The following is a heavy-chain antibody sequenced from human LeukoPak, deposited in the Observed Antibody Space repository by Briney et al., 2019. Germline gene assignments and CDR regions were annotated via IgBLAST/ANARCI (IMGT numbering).Heavy chain of an antibody. CDR1: GFTFSSYA. CDR2: ISYDGSNK. Sequence: GRSLRLSCAASGFTFSSYAMHWVRQAPGKGLEWVAVISYDGSNKYYADSVKGRFTISRDNSKNTLYLQMNSLRTEDTAVYYCARDDYYDSSGYQNFDYWGQGTLVTVSS. V-gene: IGHV3-30*01. CDR3: ARDDYYDSSGYQNFDY. J-gene: IGHJ4*02. D-gene: IGHD3-22*01.